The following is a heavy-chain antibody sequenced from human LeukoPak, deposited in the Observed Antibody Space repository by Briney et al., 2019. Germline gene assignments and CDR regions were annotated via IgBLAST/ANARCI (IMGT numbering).Heavy chain of an antibody. CDR3: AEDYGDSPDDAFDI. Sequence: GGSLRLSCAASGFTLSSYAMSWVRQAPGKGLEWGSAISGSGGSTYYADSAKGRFTISRDNSKNTLYLHMNSLRAEDTAVYYCAEDYGDSPDDAFDIWGQGTMVTVSS. J-gene: IGHJ3*02. D-gene: IGHD4-17*01. CDR2: ISGSGGST. CDR1: GFTLSSYA. V-gene: IGHV3-23*01.